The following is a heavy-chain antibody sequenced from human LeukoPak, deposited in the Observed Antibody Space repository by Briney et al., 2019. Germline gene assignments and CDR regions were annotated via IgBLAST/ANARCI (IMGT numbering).Heavy chain of an antibody. V-gene: IGHV3-74*01. CDR2: INSEGSST. CDR1: GFTFSSYW. Sequence: GGALRLSCAASGFTFSSYWMHWGRQAPGKGRVWVSRINSEGSSTSYADSVKGRFTISRDNAKNTLYLQMNSLRAEDTAVYYCAILQRGAAADPADYWGQGTLVTVSS. J-gene: IGHJ4*02. D-gene: IGHD6-13*01. CDR3: AILQRGAAADPADY.